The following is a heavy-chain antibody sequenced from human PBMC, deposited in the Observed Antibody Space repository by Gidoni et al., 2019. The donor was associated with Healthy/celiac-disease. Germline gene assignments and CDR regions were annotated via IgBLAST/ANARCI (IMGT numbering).Heavy chain of an antibody. CDR1: GFTVSSNY. D-gene: IGHD6-13*01. J-gene: IGHJ4*02. V-gene: IGHV3-66*01. CDR3: ARELTAAGAHSVY. Sequence: EVQLVESGGGLVQPGGSLRLSCAASGFTVSSNYMSWVRQAPGKGLEWVSVIYSGGSTYYADSVKGRFTISRDNSKNTLYLQMNSLRAEDTAVYYCARELTAAGAHSVYWGQGTLVTVSS. CDR2: IYSGGST.